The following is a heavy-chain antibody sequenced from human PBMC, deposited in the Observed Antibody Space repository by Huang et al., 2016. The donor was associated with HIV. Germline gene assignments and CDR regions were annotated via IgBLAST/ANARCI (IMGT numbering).Heavy chain of an antibody. D-gene: IGHD3-22*01. CDR3: ATQRAFHYDSSGYPYAFDI. J-gene: IGHJ3*02. Sequence: EVQLVQSGAEVKKPGASLNISCKGSGYSFTTYWIGWVRQMPGKGLEWRGVILPGDSHTSDSPAFRGQVTISADKSISTAYLKWSSLKASDTAMYYCATQRAFHYDSSGYPYAFDIWGQGTLVTVSS. CDR2: ILPGDSHT. V-gene: IGHV5-51*01. CDR1: GYSFTTYW.